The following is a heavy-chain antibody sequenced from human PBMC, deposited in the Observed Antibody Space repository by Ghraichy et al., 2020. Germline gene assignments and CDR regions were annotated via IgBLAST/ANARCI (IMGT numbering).Heavy chain of an antibody. CDR1: GFMFSYYW. J-gene: IGHJ4*02. CDR2: INQDGSEK. CDR3: ARADSSSWVN. Sequence: GGSLRLSCAASGFMFSYYWMSWVRQAPGKGLEWVANINQDGSEKYYVDSLRGRFTISRDNAKKSLSLQMNSLRAEDTAVYYCARADSSSWVNWGQGTLVTVSS. V-gene: IGHV3-7*01. D-gene: IGHD6-13*01.